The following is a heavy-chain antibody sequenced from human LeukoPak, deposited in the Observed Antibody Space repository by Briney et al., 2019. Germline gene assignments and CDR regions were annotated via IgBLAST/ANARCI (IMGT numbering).Heavy chain of an antibody. CDR1: GGSISSYY. Sequence: SETLSLTCTVSGGSISSYYWSWIRQPPGKGLEWIGYIYYSGSTNYNPSLKSRVTISVDTSKNQFSLKLSSVTAADTAVYYCARVPSGTYYMDVWGQGTTVTISS. D-gene: IGHD1-1*01. CDR2: IYYSGST. CDR3: ARVPSGTYYMDV. V-gene: IGHV4-59*01. J-gene: IGHJ6*03.